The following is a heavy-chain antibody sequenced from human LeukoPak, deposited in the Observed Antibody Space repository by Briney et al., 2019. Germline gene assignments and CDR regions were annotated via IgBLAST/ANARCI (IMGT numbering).Heavy chain of an antibody. CDR1: GGSISSGSYY. Sequence: SETLSLTCTVSGGSISSGSYYWSWIRQPAGKGLEWIGRIYTSGSTNYNPSLKSRVTISVDTSKNQFSLKLSSVTAADTAVYYCARGSSSWYRSYFDYWGQGTLVTVSS. D-gene: IGHD6-13*01. CDR3: ARGSSSWYRSYFDY. J-gene: IGHJ4*02. V-gene: IGHV4-61*02. CDR2: IYTSGST.